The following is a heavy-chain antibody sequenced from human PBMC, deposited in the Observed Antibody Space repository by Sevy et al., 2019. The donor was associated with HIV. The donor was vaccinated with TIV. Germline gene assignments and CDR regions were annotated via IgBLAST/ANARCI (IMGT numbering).Heavy chain of an antibody. V-gene: IGHV3-23*01. CDR2: ISGSGSST. CDR3: ARDCSSTSCLWGMDV. CDR1: GFTFSTYA. J-gene: IGHJ6*02. Sequence: GGSLRLSCAASGFTFSTYAMNWVRQAPGKGLEWVSAISGSGSSTYYADSVKGRFTISRDNAKNSLYLQMNSLRAEDTAVYYCARDCSSTSCLWGMDVWGQGTTVTVSS. D-gene: IGHD2-2*01.